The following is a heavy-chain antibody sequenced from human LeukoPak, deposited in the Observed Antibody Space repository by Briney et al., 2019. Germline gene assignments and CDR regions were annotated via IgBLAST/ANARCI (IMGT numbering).Heavy chain of an antibody. CDR3: ARWYSSSWYGEYFDY. CDR2: IYYSGGT. Sequence: PSETLSLTCTVSGGSISSYYWSWIRQPPGKGLEWTGYIYYSGGTNYNPSLKSRVTISVDTSKNQFSLKLSSVTAADTAVYYCARWYSSSWYGEYFDYWGQGTLVTVSS. J-gene: IGHJ4*02. V-gene: IGHV4-59*01. D-gene: IGHD6-13*01. CDR1: GGSISSYY.